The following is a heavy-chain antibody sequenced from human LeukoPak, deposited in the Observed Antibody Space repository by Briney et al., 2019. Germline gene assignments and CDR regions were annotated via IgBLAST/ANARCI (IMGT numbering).Heavy chain of an antibody. D-gene: IGHD5-18*01. CDR3: ARDSGGYSYGYYY. Sequence: ASVKVSCKASGYTFTSYAMHWVRQAPGQRLEWMGWINAGNGNTKYSQKFQGRVTITADKSTSTAYMELSSLRSEDTAVYYCARDSGGYSYGYYYWGQGTLVTVSS. CDR1: GYTFTSYA. CDR2: INAGNGNT. V-gene: IGHV1-3*01. J-gene: IGHJ4*02.